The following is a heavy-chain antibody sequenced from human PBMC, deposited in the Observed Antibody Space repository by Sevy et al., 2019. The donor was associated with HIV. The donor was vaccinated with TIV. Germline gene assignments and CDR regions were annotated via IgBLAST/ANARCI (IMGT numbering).Heavy chain of an antibody. J-gene: IGHJ4*02. D-gene: IGHD6-6*01. V-gene: IGHV2-70*01. CDR2: IDWDDDK. Sequence: SGPTLVKPTQTLTLTCTFSGFSLSTSGMCVSWIRQPPGKALEWLALIDWDDDKYYSTSLKTRLTISKDTSKNQVVLTMTNMDPVDTATYYCARIRRESSSSNFFDYWGQGTLVTVSS. CDR3: ARIRRESSSSNFFDY. CDR1: GFSLSTSGMC.